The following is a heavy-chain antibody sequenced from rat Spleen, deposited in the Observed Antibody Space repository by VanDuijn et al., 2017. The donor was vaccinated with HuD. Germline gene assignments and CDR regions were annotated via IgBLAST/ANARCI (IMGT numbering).Heavy chain of an antibody. J-gene: IGHJ4*01. CDR2: ISPRGGGT. Sequence: EVQLVESGGGLVQPGRSLKLSCAASGFTFSDYNMAWVRQTPTKGLEWVASISPRGGGTYYRDSVKGRFTVSRDNTRRPQFLQMDSLRSEDTATYYCARQDTSGYSNWFTYWGQGASVTVSS. CDR3: ARQDTSGYSNWFTY. CDR1: GFTFSDYN. D-gene: IGHD4-3*01. V-gene: IGHV5-25*01.